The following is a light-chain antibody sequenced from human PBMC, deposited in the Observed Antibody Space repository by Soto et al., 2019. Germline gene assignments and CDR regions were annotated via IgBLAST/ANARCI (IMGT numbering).Light chain of an antibody. CDR3: QQHGQWPIT. CDR1: QSVGPN. J-gene: IGKJ5*01. Sequence: EIVLTQSPDNLSVSPGESATLSCRASQSVGPNLVWYQQKFGQAPRLLIYGVSTRATGVPARFSGSGSGTEFTLTISSLQPEDFATYYCQQHGQWPITFGQGTRLEIK. CDR2: GVS. V-gene: IGKV3-15*01.